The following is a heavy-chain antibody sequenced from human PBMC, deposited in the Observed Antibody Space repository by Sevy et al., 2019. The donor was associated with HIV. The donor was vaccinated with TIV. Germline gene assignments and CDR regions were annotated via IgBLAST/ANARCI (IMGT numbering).Heavy chain of an antibody. J-gene: IGHJ4*02. Sequence: GGSLRLSCAASGFTFSIYAISWVRQAPGKGLEWVSVISITGGSTYYADSVKGRFTISRDNSNNTLYLQMNTLRAEDTAVYYCAKDRVSGTYYTGDFDYWGQGTLVTVSS. D-gene: IGHD3-10*01. CDR2: ISITGGST. CDR3: AKDRVSGTYYTGDFDY. CDR1: GFTFSIYA. V-gene: IGHV3-23*01.